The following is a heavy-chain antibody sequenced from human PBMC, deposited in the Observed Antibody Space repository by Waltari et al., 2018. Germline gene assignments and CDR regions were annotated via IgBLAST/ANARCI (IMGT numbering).Heavy chain of an antibody. J-gene: IGHJ4*02. D-gene: IGHD3-16*02. CDR1: GGSIRSRNW. V-gene: IGHV4-4*02. CDR2: IYQSGST. CDR3: ARDRLMITFGGVIVLAFFDY. Sequence: QVQLQESGPGLVKPSGTLSLTCAVSGGSIRSRNWWSWVRQPPGTGLEWIGEIYQSGSTNYNPSLKSRVTISVDKSKNQFSLKLSSVTAADTAVYYCARDRLMITFGGVIVLAFFDYWGQGTLVTVSS.